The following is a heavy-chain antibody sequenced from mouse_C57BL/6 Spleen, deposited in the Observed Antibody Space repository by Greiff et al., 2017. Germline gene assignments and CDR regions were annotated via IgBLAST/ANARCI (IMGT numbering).Heavy chain of an antibody. V-gene: IGHV1-74*01. D-gene: IGHD2-4*01. J-gene: IGHJ4*01. Sequence: VQLQQSGAELVKPGASVKVSCKASGYTFTSYWMHWVKQRPGQGLEWIGRIHPSDSDTNYNQKFKGKAPLTVDKSSSTDYMQLSSLTSEDSAVYYSAIYYYDFYYAMDYWGQGTSVTVSS. CDR3: AIYYYDFYYAMDY. CDR1: GYTFTSYW. CDR2: IHPSDSDT.